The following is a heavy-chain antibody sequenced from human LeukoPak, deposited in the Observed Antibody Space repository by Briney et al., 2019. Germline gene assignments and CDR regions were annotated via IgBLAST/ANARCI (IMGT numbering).Heavy chain of an antibody. D-gene: IGHD1-1*01. Sequence: GGSLRLSCAASGFSFSSYSMNWVRQAPGKGLEWLSYIDDRGSPIKYADSVKGRFTISRDNAKNSLSLQMNGLRGEDTAVYYCVRGGTGNGNYFDFWGQRTLVTVSS. V-gene: IGHV3-48*01. CDR3: VRGGTGNGNYFDF. CDR2: IDDRGSPI. CDR1: GFSFSSYS. J-gene: IGHJ4*02.